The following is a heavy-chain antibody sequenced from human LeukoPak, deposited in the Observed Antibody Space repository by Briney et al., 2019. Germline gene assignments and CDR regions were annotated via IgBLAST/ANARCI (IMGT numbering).Heavy chain of an antibody. D-gene: IGHD3-10*01. CDR3: AKDRYYGSGSYPRFDY. J-gene: IGHJ4*02. CDR2: ISGSDGTT. Sequence: GGSLRLSCAASGFTFSSYAMSWVRQAPGKGLEWVSSISGSDGTTYYADSVKGRFTISRDNSKNTLYLQMNSLRAEDTAVYYCAKDRYYGSGSYPRFDYWGQGTLVTVSS. CDR1: GFTFSSYA. V-gene: IGHV3-23*01.